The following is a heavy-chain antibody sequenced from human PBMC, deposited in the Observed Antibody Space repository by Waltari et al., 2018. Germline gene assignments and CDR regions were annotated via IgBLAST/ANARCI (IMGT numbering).Heavy chain of an antibody. Sequence: EVQLLESGGGLVQPGGSLRVSCAASGFTFSSYAMRWVRQAPGKGLEWVSAISANGGVTYYADSVKGRFTISRDNSKNTLYLQMDSLRADDTAVYYCAKAGGSWIRLAGLSEYWGQGTLVTVSS. D-gene: IGHD2-15*01. CDR1: GFTFSSYA. V-gene: IGHV3-23*01. CDR2: ISANGGVT. J-gene: IGHJ4*02. CDR3: AKAGGSWIRLAGLSEY.